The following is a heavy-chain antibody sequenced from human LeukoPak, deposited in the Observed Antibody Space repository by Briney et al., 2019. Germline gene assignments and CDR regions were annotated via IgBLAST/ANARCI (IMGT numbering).Heavy chain of an antibody. CDR1: GFPFSPDR. J-gene: IGHJ5*02. D-gene: IGHD1-26*01. Sequence: GGSLRLSCVPSGFPFSPDRKHWVRHATGEGLVWVSRIDGDATITNYADSVRGRFTIARDNAKTTVYLQMNSRRADDTAVYYWVRGHWEVLRDRWGQGARVTVSS. CDR3: VRGHWEVLRDR. CDR2: IDGDATIT. V-gene: IGHV3-74*01.